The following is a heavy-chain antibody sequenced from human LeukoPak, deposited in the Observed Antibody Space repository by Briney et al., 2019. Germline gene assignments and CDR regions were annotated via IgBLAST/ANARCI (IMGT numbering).Heavy chain of an antibody. Sequence: ASVKVSCKASGGTFSSYAISWVRQAPGQGLEWMGGIIPIFGTANYAQKFQGRVTITADESTSTAYMELSSLRSEDTAVYYCARDPHPRYRSSTSCYGYFQHWGQGTLVTVSS. CDR2: IIPIFGTA. V-gene: IGHV1-69*13. J-gene: IGHJ1*01. D-gene: IGHD2-2*01. CDR3: ARDPHPRYRSSTSCYGYFQH. CDR1: GGTFSSYA.